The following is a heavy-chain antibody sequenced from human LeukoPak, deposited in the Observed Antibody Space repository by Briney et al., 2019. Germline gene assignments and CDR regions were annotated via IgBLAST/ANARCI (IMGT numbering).Heavy chain of an antibody. D-gene: IGHD2-2*01. J-gene: IGHJ4*02. Sequence: GGSLRLSCAASGFTFSSYAMHWVRQAPGKGLEWVAVISYDGSNKYYADSVKGRSTISRDNSKNTLYLQMNSLRAEDTAVYYCARVGKQYQLPTDYWGQGTLVTVSS. CDR3: ARVGKQYQLPTDY. CDR1: GFTFSSYA. V-gene: IGHV3-30*04. CDR2: ISYDGSNK.